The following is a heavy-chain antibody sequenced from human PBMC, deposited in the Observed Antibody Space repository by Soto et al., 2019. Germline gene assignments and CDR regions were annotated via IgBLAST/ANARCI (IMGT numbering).Heavy chain of an antibody. J-gene: IGHJ6*02. Sequence: SETLSLTCAVYGGSFSGYYWSWIRQPPGKGLEWIGEINHSGSTNYNPSLKSRVTISVDTSKNQFSLKLSSVTAADTAVYYCARGRGMVVTAKYGMDVWGQGTTVT. CDR3: ARGRGMVVTAKYGMDV. V-gene: IGHV4-34*01. CDR2: INHSGST. D-gene: IGHD2-21*02. CDR1: GGSFSGYY.